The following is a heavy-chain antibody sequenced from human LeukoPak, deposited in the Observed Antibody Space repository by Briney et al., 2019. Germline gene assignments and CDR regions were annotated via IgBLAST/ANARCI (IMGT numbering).Heavy chain of an antibody. CDR2: INPHSGGT. CDR3: ASYDFWSGYYIDAFDI. J-gene: IGHJ3*02. CDR1: GYTFTGYY. D-gene: IGHD3-3*01. Sequence: ASVKVSCKASGYTFTGYYMHWVRQAPGQGLEWMGWINPHSGGTNYAQKFQGRVTMTRDTSISTAYMELSRLRSDDTAVYYCASYDFWSGYYIDAFDIWGQGTMVTVSS. V-gene: IGHV1-2*02.